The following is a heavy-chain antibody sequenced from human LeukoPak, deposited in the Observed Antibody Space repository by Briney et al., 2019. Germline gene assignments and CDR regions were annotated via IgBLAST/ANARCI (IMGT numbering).Heavy chain of an antibody. CDR3: ARQDYDFWSGYYRHNWFDP. CDR1: GGSISSYY. D-gene: IGHD3-3*01. J-gene: IGHJ5*02. V-gene: IGHV4-59*08. Sequence: SETLSLTCTVSGGSISSYYWSWIRQPPGKGLEWIGYIYYSGSTNYNPSLKSRVTISVDTSKNQFSLKLSSVTAADTAVYYCARQDYDFWSGYYRHNWFDPWGQGTLVTVSS. CDR2: IYYSGST.